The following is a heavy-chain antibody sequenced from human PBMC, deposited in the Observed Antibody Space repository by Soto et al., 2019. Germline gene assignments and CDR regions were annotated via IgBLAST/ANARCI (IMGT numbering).Heavy chain of an antibody. D-gene: IGHD4-17*01. CDR1: GGTFSNYA. CDR3: ARGSVYAGYFDY. V-gene: IGHV1-69*12. Sequence: QVRLVQSGAEVKKPGSSVKVSCKASGGTFSNYAISWVRQAPGQGLEWMGGIILPFGTANYAQKFQGRVMVTGVESTTTAYMELSGLRSEDTAVYYCARGSVYAGYFDYWGQGTLVTVSS. CDR2: IILPFGTA. J-gene: IGHJ4*02.